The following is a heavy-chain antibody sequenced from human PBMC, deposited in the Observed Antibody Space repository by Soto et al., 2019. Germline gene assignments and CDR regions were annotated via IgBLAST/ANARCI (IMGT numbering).Heavy chain of an antibody. J-gene: IGHJ4*02. CDR1: GGSISRGGYY. Sequence: QVQLQESGPGLVKPSQTLSLTCTVSGGSISRGGYYWSWIRQHPGKGLEWIGYIYYSGSTYYNPSLKSRVTISVDTSKNQFSLKLSSVTAADTAVYYCARVHHTPFLYYFDYWGQGTLVTVSS. V-gene: IGHV4-31*03. CDR3: ARVHHTPFLYYFDY. D-gene: IGHD2-2*02. CDR2: IYYSGST.